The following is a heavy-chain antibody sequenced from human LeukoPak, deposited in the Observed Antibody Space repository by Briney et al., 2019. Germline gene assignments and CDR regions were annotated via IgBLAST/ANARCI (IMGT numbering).Heavy chain of an antibody. D-gene: IGHD3-22*01. CDR2: IYYTGII. Sequence: PSQTQSLTCTVSGGSISSAGYFWNWIRQYPGKGLEWIGYIYYTGIIYYNPSLKSRVTISVDTSKNQFSLKLSSVTAADTAVFYCVRGVRDTIGYYHFDSWGQGTLVTVSS. J-gene: IGHJ4*02. V-gene: IGHV4-31*03. CDR3: VRGVRDTIGYYHFDS. CDR1: GGSISSAGYF.